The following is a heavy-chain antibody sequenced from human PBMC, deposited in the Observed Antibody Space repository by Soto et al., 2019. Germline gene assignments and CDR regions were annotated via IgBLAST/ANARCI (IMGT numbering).Heavy chain of an antibody. CDR3: ARDRYDTTNGYHLRADY. Sequence: QVQLVQSGAEVKKPGASVKVSCKASDFSSLSYGFSWVRQAPGEGLEWMGCISGPNGSTNYALKFQGRVTMTTDTSTSTGYMELRSLRFDDTAVYYCARDRYDTTNGYHLRADYWGQGTLVTVSS. CDR2: ISGPNGST. J-gene: IGHJ4*02. V-gene: IGHV1-18*01. D-gene: IGHD2-8*01. CDR1: DFSSLSYG.